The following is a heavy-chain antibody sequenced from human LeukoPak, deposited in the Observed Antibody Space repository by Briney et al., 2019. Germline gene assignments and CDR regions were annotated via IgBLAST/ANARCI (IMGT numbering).Heavy chain of an antibody. D-gene: IGHD3-3*01. J-gene: IGHJ5*02. V-gene: IGHV3-66*01. CDR1: GFTVSSNY. Sequence: GGSLRLSCAASGFTVSSNYMSWVRQAPGKGLEWVSAIYSGGSTYYADSVKGRFTISRDNSKNTLYLQMNSLRAEDTAMYYCARGPHFRMIFGVVKDNWFDPWGQGTLVTVSS. CDR3: ARGPHFRMIFGVVKDNWFDP. CDR2: IYSGGST.